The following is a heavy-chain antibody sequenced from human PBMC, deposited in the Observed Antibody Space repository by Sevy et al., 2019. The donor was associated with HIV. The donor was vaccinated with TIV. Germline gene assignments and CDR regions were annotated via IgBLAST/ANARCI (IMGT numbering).Heavy chain of an antibody. CDR2: ISYSGST. CDR3: ARGIFSYGYWREFDY. CDR1: GGSISSFY. V-gene: IGHV4-59*01. J-gene: IGHJ4*02. D-gene: IGHD5-18*01. Sequence: SETLSLTCTVSGGSISSFYWNWIRQSPGKGLEWIGYISYSGSTNYNPSLKSRVTISVDTSKNQFSLKLSSVTAADTPVYYCARGIFSYGYWREFDYWGQGNLVTVSS.